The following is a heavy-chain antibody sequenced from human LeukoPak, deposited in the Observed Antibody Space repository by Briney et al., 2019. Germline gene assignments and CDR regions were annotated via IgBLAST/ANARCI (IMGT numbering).Heavy chain of an antibody. V-gene: IGHV3-7*02. CDR2: IKQDGSEK. D-gene: IGHD2-15*01. CDR3: ARGYCSGGSCSTIDY. J-gene: IGHJ4*02. CDR1: GFTFSSYW. Sequence: GGSLRLSCAASGFTFSSYWMSWVRQAPGKGLEWVANIKQDGSEKYYVDSVKGRFTISRDNSKNTLYLQMNSLRAEDTAVYYCARGYCSGGSCSTIDYWGQGTLVTVSS.